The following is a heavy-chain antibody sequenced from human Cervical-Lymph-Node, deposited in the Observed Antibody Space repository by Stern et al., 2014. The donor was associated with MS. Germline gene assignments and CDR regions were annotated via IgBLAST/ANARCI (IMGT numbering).Heavy chain of an antibody. D-gene: IGHD1-7*01. CDR3: ARGNYNAHFPSY. V-gene: IGHV3-11*01. CDR2: ICTSATNT. Sequence: VQLEESGGGLVKPGGSLRLSCVASGFTFSDHCLNWIRQVPGKGLEWVSSICTSATNTYYADSVKGRFTISRDNAKNSLYLQMNSLRAEDTAVYYCARGNYNAHFPSYWGQGTLVTVSS. CDR1: GFTFSDHC. J-gene: IGHJ4*02.